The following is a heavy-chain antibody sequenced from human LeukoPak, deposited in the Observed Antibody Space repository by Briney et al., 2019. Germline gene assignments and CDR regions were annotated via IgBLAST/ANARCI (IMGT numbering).Heavy chain of an antibody. CDR1: GGSFSGYY. V-gene: IGHV4-34*01. D-gene: IGHD3-10*01. CDR2: INHSGST. Sequence: SETLSLTCAVYGGSFSGYYWSWIRQPPGKGLEWIGEINHSGSTNYNPSLKSRVTISVDTSKNQFSLKLSSVTAADTAVYYCARDSYYGSGSYATTYWGQGTLVTVSS. CDR3: ARDSYYGSGSYATTY. J-gene: IGHJ4*02.